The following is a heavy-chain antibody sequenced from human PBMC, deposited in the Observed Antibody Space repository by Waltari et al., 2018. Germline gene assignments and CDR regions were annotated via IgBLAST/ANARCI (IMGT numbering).Heavy chain of an antibody. Sequence: QVQLQQWGAGLLKPSETLSLTCVVNGGSFTAFYWSWVRQPPGKELEWIGDSNQGETTQYNPSLRSRVTISVDRSRNQFSLTLTSVTAADTAVYYCARGQGEGADVWAQGTAVTVS. CDR1: GGSFTAFY. V-gene: IGHV4-34*01. CDR2: SNQGETT. D-gene: IGHD3-16*01. CDR3: ARGQGEGADV. J-gene: IGHJ6*02.